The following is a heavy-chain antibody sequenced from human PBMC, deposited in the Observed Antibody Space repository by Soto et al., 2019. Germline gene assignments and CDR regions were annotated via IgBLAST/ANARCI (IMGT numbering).Heavy chain of an antibody. CDR1: GYTFTSYG. Sequence: ASVKVSCKASGYTFTSYGISWVRQAPGQGLEWMGWISAYNGNTNYAQKLQGRVTMTTDISTSTAYMELRSLRSDDTAIYYCARVSPGVQQEIPTAAFYIRGQGTIVPVS. J-gene: IGHJ3*02. CDR2: ISAYNGNT. CDR3: ARVSPGVQQEIPTAAFYI. D-gene: IGHD1-1*01. V-gene: IGHV1-18*01.